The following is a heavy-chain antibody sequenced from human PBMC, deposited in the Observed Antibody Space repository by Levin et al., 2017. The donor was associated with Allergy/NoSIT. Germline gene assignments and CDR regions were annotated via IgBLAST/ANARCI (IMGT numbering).Heavy chain of an antibody. CDR3: ASMLRWSYAIDY. J-gene: IGHJ4*02. CDR2: IYYSGST. D-gene: IGHD2-8*01. V-gene: IGHV4-61*01. Sequence: MASETLSLTCSVSGGSVSSSNSYWNWIRQPPGKGLEWIGYIYYSGSTNYNPSLKSRITISADTSKNQFSLKLSSVTAADTAVYYCASMLRWSYAIDYWGQGTPVTVSS. CDR1: GGSVSSSNSY.